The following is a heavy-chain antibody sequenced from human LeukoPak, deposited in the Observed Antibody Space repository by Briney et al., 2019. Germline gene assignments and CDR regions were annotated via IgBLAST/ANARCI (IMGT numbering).Heavy chain of an antibody. Sequence: GGSLRLSCAASGFTVSSNYMSWVRQAPGKGLEWVSIIYSGGRTYYADSVKGRFTISRDDSNNTLYLQMNSLRAEDTAVYYCARTVYYGDKDWLDPWGQGTLVTVSS. CDR2: IYSGGRT. CDR1: GFTVSSNY. V-gene: IGHV3-53*01. J-gene: IGHJ5*02. CDR3: ARTVYYGDKDWLDP. D-gene: IGHD4-17*01.